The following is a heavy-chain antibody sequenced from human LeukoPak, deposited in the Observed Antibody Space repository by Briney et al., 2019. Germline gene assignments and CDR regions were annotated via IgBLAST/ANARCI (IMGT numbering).Heavy chain of an antibody. J-gene: IGHJ3*02. D-gene: IGHD3-22*01. CDR3: ARISSMIVGRDAFDI. V-gene: IGHV4-4*07. CDR2: IYTSGST. CDR1: GGSISSYY. Sequence: SETLSLTCTVSGGSISSYYWSWIRQPAGKGLEWIGRIYTSGSTNYNPSLKSRVTMSVDTSKNQFSLKLSSVTAADTAVYYCARISSMIVGRDAFDIWGQGTMVTVSS.